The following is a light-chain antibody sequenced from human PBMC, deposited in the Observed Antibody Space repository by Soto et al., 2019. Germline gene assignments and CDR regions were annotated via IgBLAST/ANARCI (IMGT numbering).Light chain of an antibody. CDR3: QQRSNWPPIT. Sequence: EMVLSQSPVTLSLSAGERGTLSVTASQTVSIYLAWYQQRPGQAPRLLIYDASNRATGIPARFSGSGSGTDFTLTISSLEPEDFAVYYCQQRSNWPPITFGQGTRLEIK. CDR1: QTVSIY. V-gene: IGKV3-11*01. CDR2: DAS. J-gene: IGKJ5*01.